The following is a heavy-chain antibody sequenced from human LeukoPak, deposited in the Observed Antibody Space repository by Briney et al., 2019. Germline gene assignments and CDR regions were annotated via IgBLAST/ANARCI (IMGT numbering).Heavy chain of an antibody. CDR3: ARDPPYSSSWHYYYYYYMDV. J-gene: IGHJ6*03. CDR1: GDSVSSNSAA. V-gene: IGHV6-1*01. D-gene: IGHD6-13*01. CDR2: TYCRSKWYN. Sequence: SQTLSLTCAISGDSVSSNSAAWNWIRQSPSRGLEWPGRTYCRSKWYNDYAVSVKSRITINPDTSKNQFSLQLNSVTPEDTAVYYCARDPPYSSSWHYYYYYYMDVWGKGTTVTVSS.